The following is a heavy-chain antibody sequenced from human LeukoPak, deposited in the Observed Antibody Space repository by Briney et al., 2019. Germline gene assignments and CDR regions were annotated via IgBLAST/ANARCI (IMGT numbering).Heavy chain of an antibody. D-gene: IGHD2-21*02. Sequence: PSETLSLTCTVSGYSITNGYYWAWIRQPPGKGLEWIGSIHHSGSAYQNASLKSRVTISVDTSKNQFSLRLASVTAADTAVYYCAREPHIVVATSTYLYYFDYWGQGTLVPVST. CDR2: IHHSGSA. J-gene: IGHJ4*02. CDR3: AREPHIVVATSTYLYYFDY. CDR1: GYSITNGYY. V-gene: IGHV4-38-2*02.